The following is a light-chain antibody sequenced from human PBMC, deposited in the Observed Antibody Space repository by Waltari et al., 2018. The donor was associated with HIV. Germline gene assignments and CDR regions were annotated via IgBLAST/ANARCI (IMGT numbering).Light chain of an antibody. CDR3: VSWDSSLRGVL. CDR2: DNT. V-gene: IGLV1-51*01. CDR1: SSNIGVNY. Sequence: QSVLTQPPSLSAAPGQKVSITCSGSSSNIGVNYVSWYQQFPRTAPKLLIYDNTERPSGIPDRFSGSKSGTSATLDITGLRTGDEADYYCVSWDSSLRGVLFGGGTKLTVL. J-gene: IGLJ2*01.